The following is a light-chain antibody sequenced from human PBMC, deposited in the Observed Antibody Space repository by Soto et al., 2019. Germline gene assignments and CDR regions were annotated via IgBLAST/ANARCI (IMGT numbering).Light chain of an antibody. Sequence: QSVLAQPASVSGSPGQSVTISCTGTSSDFGSYKFVSWYQHHPGKVPKVIIYETSKRPSGVSDRFSGSKSGNTASLTISGLQAEDEADYYCCSFTSTNTHVFGSGTKVTVL. CDR1: SSDFGSYKF. J-gene: IGLJ1*01. V-gene: IGLV2-23*01. CDR2: ETS. CDR3: CSFTSTNTHV.